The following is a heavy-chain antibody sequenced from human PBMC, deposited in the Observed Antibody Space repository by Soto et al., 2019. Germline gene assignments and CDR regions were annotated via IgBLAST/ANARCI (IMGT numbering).Heavy chain of an antibody. CDR1: GGTFSSYA. Sequence: GASVKVSCKASGGTFSSYAISWVRQAPGQGLEWMGGIIPIFGTANYAQKFQGRVTITADESTSTAYMELSSLRSEDTAVYYCARERIAAAGTMVRYFDYWGQGTLVTVSS. CDR3: ARERIAAAGTMVRYFDY. V-gene: IGHV1-69*13. J-gene: IGHJ4*02. CDR2: IIPIFGTA. D-gene: IGHD6-13*01.